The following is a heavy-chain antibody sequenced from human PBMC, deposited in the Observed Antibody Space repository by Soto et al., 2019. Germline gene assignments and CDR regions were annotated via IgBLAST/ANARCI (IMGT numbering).Heavy chain of an antibody. CDR1: GFTFSNAW. D-gene: IGHD1-26*01. CDR2: IKSKTDGGTT. Sequence: LRLSCAASGFTFSNAWMSWVRQAPGKGLEWVGRIKSKTDGGTTGYAAPVKGRFTISRDDSKNTLYLQMNSLKTEDTAVYYCTTCIVGATDYYYYYGMDVWGQGTTVTVSS. J-gene: IGHJ6*02. V-gene: IGHV3-15*01. CDR3: TTCIVGATDYYYYYGMDV.